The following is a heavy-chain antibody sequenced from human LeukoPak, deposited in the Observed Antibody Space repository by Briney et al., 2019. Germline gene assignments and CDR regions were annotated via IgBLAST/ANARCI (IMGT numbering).Heavy chain of an antibody. Sequence: GGSLRLSCAASGSIFSNYGMHWVRQAPGKGLEWVALIWYDGNNKYYADSVKGRFTVSRDNSKNTLYLQMNSLRAEDTAVYYCARDLAAGEHFYFDLWGRGALVTVSS. CDR3: ARDLAAGEHFYFDL. V-gene: IGHV3-33*01. CDR2: IWYDGNNK. J-gene: IGHJ2*01. D-gene: IGHD7-27*01. CDR1: GSIFSNYG.